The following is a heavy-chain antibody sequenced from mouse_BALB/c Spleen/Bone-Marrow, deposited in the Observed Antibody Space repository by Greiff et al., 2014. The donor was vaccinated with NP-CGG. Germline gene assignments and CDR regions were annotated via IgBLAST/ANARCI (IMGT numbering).Heavy chain of an antibody. D-gene: IGHD2-4*01. Sequence: EVKLVESGGDLVKPGGSLKLSCAASGFTFSNYGMSWVRQIPDKRLEWVATISSGGTYTFYPDSVKGRFTISIDNTKNTLTLQMTSLKSEDTAMYYCARRRDYDYFDYWGQGTTLTVSS. CDR3: ARRRDYDYFDY. J-gene: IGHJ2*01. CDR2: ISSGGTYT. V-gene: IGHV5-6*02. CDR1: GFTFSNYG.